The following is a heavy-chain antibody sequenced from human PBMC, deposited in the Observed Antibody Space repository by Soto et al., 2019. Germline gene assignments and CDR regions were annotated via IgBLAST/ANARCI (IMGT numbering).Heavy chain of an antibody. CDR2: IKSKTDGGTT. CDR3: TTVSYRPGGRTYYDYIWGSYPPGNY. CDR1: GFTFSNAW. J-gene: IGHJ4*02. V-gene: IGHV3-15*01. Sequence: GGSLRLSCAASGFTFSNAWMSWVRQAPGKGLEWVGRIKSKTDGGTTDYAAPVKGRFTISRDDSKNTLYLQMNSLKTEDTAVYYCTTVSYRPGGRTYYDYIWGSYPPGNYWGQGTLVTVSS. D-gene: IGHD3-16*02.